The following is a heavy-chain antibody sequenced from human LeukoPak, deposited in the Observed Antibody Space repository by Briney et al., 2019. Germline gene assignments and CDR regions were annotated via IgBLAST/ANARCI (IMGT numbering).Heavy chain of an antibody. D-gene: IGHD3-22*01. J-gene: IGHJ6*02. CDR2: MNPNSGNT. CDR1: GYTFTSYD. V-gene: IGHV1-8*01. Sequence: ASVKVSCKASGYTFTSYDINWVRQATGQGLEWMGWMNPNSGNTGYAQKFQGRVTVTRNTSISTAYMELSSLRSEDTAVYYCARVRYYDSSGYYYYYYGMDVWGQGTTVTVSS. CDR3: ARVRYYDSSGYYYYYYGMDV.